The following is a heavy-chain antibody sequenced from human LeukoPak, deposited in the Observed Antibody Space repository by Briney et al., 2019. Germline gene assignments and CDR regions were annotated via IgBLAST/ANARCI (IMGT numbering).Heavy chain of an antibody. V-gene: IGHV3-66*02. CDR3: ASFLGGYSSFH. J-gene: IGHJ4*02. CDR2: IFSGGSA. D-gene: IGHD3-22*01. Sequence: GGSLRLSCAASGLNVSSNYMSWVRQAPGKGLEWVSVIFSGGSAYDVDSVKGRFTISRDNSKNTLYLQMNSLRVEDTAVYYCASFLGGYSSFHWGQGTLVTVSS. CDR1: GLNVSSNY.